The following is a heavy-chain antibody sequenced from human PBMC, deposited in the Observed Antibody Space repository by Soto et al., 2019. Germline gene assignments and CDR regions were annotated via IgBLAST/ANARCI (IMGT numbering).Heavy chain of an antibody. CDR1: GFTFSNAW. CDR3: TTAGYCSGGSCDYGMDV. CDR2: IKSKTDGGTT. Sequence: EVQLVESGGGLVKPGGSLRLSCAASGFTFSNAWMNWVRQAPGKGLEWVGRIKSKTDGGTTDYAAPVKGRFTISRDDSKNTLYMQMNSLKTEDTAVYYCTTAGYCSGGSCDYGMDVWGQGTTVTVSS. V-gene: IGHV3-15*07. J-gene: IGHJ6*02. D-gene: IGHD2-15*01.